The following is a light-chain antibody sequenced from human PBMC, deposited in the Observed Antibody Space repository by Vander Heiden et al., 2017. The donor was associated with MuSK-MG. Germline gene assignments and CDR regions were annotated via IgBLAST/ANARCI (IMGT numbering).Light chain of an antibody. CDR2: DAS. CDR1: QSVSNNY. V-gene: IGKV3-20*01. CDR3: QQYDSSPLT. Sequence: EIVLTQSPGTLSLSPGERATLSCRASQSVSNNYLAWHQQKPGQAPRLLIYDASRRATGIPDRFSGSGSGTDFTLTISRLEPEDFAVYYCQQYDSSPLTFGPGTKVYVK. J-gene: IGKJ3*01.